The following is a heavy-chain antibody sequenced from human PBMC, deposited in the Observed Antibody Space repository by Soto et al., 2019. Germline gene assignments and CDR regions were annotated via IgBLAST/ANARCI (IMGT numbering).Heavy chain of an antibody. CDR3: AGVVVSGYDWGY. CDR2: INADNGNT. D-gene: IGHD5-12*01. CDR1: GYTFTSFA. J-gene: IGHJ4*02. V-gene: IGHV1-3*01. Sequence: QVQLVQSVAEAKKPGASVTVSCKASGYTFTSFAIHWVRQAPGQRPEWMGWINADNGNTKYSQRFQGRVTFARDTSTHTAYMKVRSVRSEDTALYFCAGVVVSGYDWGYWGQGTLVTVSS.